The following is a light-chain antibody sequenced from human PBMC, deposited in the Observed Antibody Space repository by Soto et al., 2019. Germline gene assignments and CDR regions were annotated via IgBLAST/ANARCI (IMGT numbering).Light chain of an antibody. V-gene: IGLV2-14*01. J-gene: IGLJ1*01. Sequence: QSALTQPASASGSPGQSITISCTGTSSDVGFYNYVSWYQQQHPGKAPKLMIYEVDNRPSGVSIRFSGSKSGNTASLTISGLQAEDEADYYCSSYTTSTTVVFGTGTKVTVL. CDR1: SSDVGFYNY. CDR3: SSYTTSTTVV. CDR2: EVD.